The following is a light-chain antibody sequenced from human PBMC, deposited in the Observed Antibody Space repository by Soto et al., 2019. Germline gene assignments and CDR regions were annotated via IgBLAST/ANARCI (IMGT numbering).Light chain of an antibody. CDR2: KAS. V-gene: IGKV1-5*03. J-gene: IGKJ1*01. CDR1: QSISSW. CDR3: QQYNSYST. Sequence: DIQMTQSPSTLSASVGDRVIMTCRASQSISSWLAWYQQKPGKAPKLLIYKASSLESGVPSRFSGSGSGTEFTLTISSLQPDDFATYYCQQYNSYSTFGQGTTGDI.